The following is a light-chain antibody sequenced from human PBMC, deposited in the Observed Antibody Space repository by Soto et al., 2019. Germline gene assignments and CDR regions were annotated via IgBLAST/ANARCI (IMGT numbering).Light chain of an antibody. J-gene: IGKJ1*01. CDR1: QSVSSD. CDR2: DAS. CDR3: QQYNNWPRT. V-gene: IGKV3-15*01. Sequence: EIVMTQSPATLSVSPGERATLSCRASQSVSSDLAWYHQKPGQAPRLLIYDASTRATGIPARFSGSGSGTEFTLTINSLQSEDFAVYYCQQYNNWPRTFGLGTKVEIK.